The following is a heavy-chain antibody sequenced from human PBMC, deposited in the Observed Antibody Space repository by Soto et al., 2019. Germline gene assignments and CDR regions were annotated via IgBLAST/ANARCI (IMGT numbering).Heavy chain of an antibody. CDR1: GCTFSSYA. Sequence: GASVKVSCKASGCTFSSYAISWVRQAPGQGLEWMGGIIPIFGTANYAQKFQGRVTITADKSTSTAYMELNSLRAGDTAVYYCAKDRLRGGFLTTATTNGMDVWGQGTTVTVSS. CDR2: IIPIFGTA. V-gene: IGHV1-69*06. J-gene: IGHJ6*02. CDR3: AKDRLRGGFLTTATTNGMDV. D-gene: IGHD1-26*01.